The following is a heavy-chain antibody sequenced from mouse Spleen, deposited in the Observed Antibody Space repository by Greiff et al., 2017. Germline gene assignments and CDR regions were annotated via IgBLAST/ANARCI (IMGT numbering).Heavy chain of an antibody. Sequence: EVQRVESGGGLVKPGGSLKLSCAASGFSFSSYAMSWVRQTPEKSLEWVATISSGGGNTYYPASVKGRFTISRDNAKNTLYLQMSSLKSEDTAMYYCEGHLGYFDYWGGGTTLTVSS. V-gene: IGHV5-9-3*01. CDR3: EGHLGYFDY. CDR2: ISSGGGNT. J-gene: IGHJ2*01. D-gene: IGHD4-1*01. CDR1: GFSFSSYA.